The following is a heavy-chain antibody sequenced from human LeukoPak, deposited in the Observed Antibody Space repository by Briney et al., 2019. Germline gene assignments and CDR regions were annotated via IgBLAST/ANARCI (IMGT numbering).Heavy chain of an antibody. CDR1: GASISSNNYY. CDR3: ARQRTRYCSGGSCYYYWHKVWFDP. J-gene: IGHJ5*02. V-gene: IGHV4-39*01. D-gene: IGHD2-15*01. Sequence: SETLSLTCTVSGASISSNNYYWGWIRQPPGKGLEWIGNIYYSGSTYYNPSLKSPFTISVDTSKNQFSLKLSSVTAADTAVYYCARQRTRYCSGGSCYYYWHKVWFDPWGQGTLVTVSS. CDR2: IYYSGST.